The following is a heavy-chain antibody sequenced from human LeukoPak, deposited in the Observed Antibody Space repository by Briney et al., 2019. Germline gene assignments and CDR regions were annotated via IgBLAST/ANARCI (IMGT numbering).Heavy chain of an antibody. CDR3: AKDVDSSGSVSGHFQH. CDR2: ISWNSGNI. V-gene: IGHV3-9*01. J-gene: IGHJ1*01. CDR1: GFTFDDYA. D-gene: IGHD3-22*01. Sequence: GRSLRLSRAASGFTFDDYAMHWVRQAPGKGLEWVSGISWNSGNIDYADSVKGRFTISRDNAKNSLYLQMNSLRAEDTALYYCAKDVDSSGSVSGHFQHWGQGTLVTVSS.